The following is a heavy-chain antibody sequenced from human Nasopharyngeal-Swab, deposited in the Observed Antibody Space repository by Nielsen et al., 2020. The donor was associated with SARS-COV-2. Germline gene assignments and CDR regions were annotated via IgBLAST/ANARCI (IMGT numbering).Heavy chain of an antibody. J-gene: IGHJ4*02. Sequence: GESLKISCAASGFTFSSYAMSWVRQAPGKGLEWVSYISSSSTIYYADSVKGRFTISRDNAKNSLYLQMNSLRDEDTAVYYCAAARAGYWGQGTLVTVSS. CDR2: ISSSSTI. D-gene: IGHD6-6*01. CDR3: AAARAGY. V-gene: IGHV3-48*02. CDR1: GFTFSSYA.